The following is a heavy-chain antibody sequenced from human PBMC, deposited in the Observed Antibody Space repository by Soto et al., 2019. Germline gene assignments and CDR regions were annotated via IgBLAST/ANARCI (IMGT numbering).Heavy chain of an antibody. CDR3: ARDRDWSFDY. V-gene: IGHV3-48*02. D-gene: IGHD2-21*02. J-gene: IGHJ4*02. CDR1: GFAFNSYS. Sequence: GGSLILSCAASGFAFNSYSMNWVRQAPGKGLEWLSYISGNSGTIYYADSVKGRFTISRDNAKNSLYLQLNALTDEDTAIYYCARDRDWSFDYWGQGTLVTVSS. CDR2: ISGNSGTI.